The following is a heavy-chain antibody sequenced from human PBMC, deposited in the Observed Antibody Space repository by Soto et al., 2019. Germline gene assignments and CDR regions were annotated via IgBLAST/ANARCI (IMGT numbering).Heavy chain of an antibody. CDR2: TYYRSNWSN. CDR1: VYSVSSNSAT. D-gene: IGHD3-22*01. CDR3: ARGFSFDSRDYPNFDS. V-gene: IGHV6-1*01. J-gene: IGHJ4*02. Sequence: SQTLSLTCAISVYSVSSNSATWNWIIQSPSRGLEWLARTYYRSNWSNDYAVSVKSRITVNPDTSKNQFSLQLNSVTPEDTAVYYCARGFSFDSRDYPNFDSWGQGTLVIVSS.